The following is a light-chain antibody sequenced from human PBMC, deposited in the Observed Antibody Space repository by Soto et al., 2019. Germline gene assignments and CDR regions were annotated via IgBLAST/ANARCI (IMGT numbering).Light chain of an antibody. CDR2: EVR. V-gene: IGLV2-14*01. CDR1: SSDIGSYDY. J-gene: IGLJ3*02. CDR3: ASYTSYTTLV. Sequence: QSALTQPASVSGSPGQSITIACTGTSSDIGSYDYVSWYQQHPGKAPKLMIYEVRFRPSGVSNRFSGSKSGNTASLTISGLQAEDEADYFCASYTSYTTLVFGGGTKLTVL.